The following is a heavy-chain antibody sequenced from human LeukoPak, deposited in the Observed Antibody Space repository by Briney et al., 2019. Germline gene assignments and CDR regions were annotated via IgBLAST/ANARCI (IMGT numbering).Heavy chain of an antibody. V-gene: IGHV3-33*01. Sequence: GGSLRLSCAASGFTFSSHGMHWVRQAPGKGLEWVAVIWYDGSNKYYADSVKGRFTISRDNSKNTLYLQMNSLRAEDTAVYYCARERGIFGVVIPFDYWGQGTLVTVSS. D-gene: IGHD3-3*01. CDR3: ARERGIFGVVIPFDY. CDR1: GFTFSSHG. CDR2: IWYDGSNK. J-gene: IGHJ4*02.